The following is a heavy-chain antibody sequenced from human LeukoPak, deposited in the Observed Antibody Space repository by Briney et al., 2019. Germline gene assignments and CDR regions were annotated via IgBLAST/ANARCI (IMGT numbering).Heavy chain of an antibody. J-gene: IGHJ6*03. D-gene: IGHD6-13*01. CDR2: ISSSSSTI. Sequence: PGGSLRLSCAASGFTFSSYSMNWVRQAPGKGPEWVSYISSSSSTIYYADSVKGRFTISRDNAKNSLYLQMNSLRAEDTALYYCARDQKGRKSSSLFNYYYYYMDVWGKGTTVTVSS. CDR3: ARDQKGRKSSSLFNYYYYYMDV. CDR1: GFTFSSYS. V-gene: IGHV3-48*04.